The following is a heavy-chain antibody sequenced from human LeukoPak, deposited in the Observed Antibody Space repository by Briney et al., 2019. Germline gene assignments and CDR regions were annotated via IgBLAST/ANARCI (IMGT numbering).Heavy chain of an antibody. J-gene: IGHJ6*03. D-gene: IGHD1-7*01. V-gene: IGHV4-4*07. Sequence: PSETLSLTCTVSGGSISSYYWSWIRQPAGKGLEWIGRIYTSGSTNYNPSLKRRVTISVDTSKNQFSLKLSSVTAADTAVYYCARDLTTNWNYVSYYYMDVWGKGTTVTVSS. CDR2: IYTSGST. CDR1: GGSISSYY. CDR3: ARDLTTNWNYVSYYYMDV.